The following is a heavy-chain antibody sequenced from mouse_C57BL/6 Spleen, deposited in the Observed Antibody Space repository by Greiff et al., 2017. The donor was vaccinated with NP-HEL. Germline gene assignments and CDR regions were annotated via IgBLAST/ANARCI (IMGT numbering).Heavy chain of an antibody. CDR2: INPSSGYT. Sequence: VQLQQSGAELARPGASVKMSCKASGYTFTSYTMHWVKQRPGQGLEWIGYINPSSGYTKYNQKFKDKATLTADKSSSTTYMQLSSLTSEDSAVYDCARAPGAPYYAMDYWGQGTSVTVSS. CDR1: GYTFTSYT. CDR3: ARAPGAPYYAMDY. J-gene: IGHJ4*01. V-gene: IGHV1-4*01.